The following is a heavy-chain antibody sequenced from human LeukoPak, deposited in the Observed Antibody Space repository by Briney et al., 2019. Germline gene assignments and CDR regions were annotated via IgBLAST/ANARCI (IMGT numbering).Heavy chain of an antibody. CDR1: GFTFSSYS. J-gene: IGHJ6*03. Sequence: GGSLRLSCVASGFTFSSYSMNWVRQAPGKGLEWVSSISSSSSYIYYADSVKGRFTISRDNAKNSLYLQMNSLRAEDTAVYYCARVGGGYCSSTSCHPNYYYYYMDVWGKGTTVTVSS. CDR3: ARVGGGYCSSTSCHPNYYYYYMDV. D-gene: IGHD2-2*01. CDR2: ISSSSSYI. V-gene: IGHV3-21*01.